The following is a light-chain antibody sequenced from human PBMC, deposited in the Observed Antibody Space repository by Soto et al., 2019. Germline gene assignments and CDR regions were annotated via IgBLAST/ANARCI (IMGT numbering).Light chain of an antibody. CDR2: EVS. V-gene: IGLV2-14*01. Sequence: QPVLTRPASVSGSPGQSITISCTGTSSDVGGYNYVSWYQQHPGKAPKLMIYEVSNRPSGVSNRFSGSKSGNTASLTISGLQAEDEADYYCSSYTSSSTRVFGGGTKVTVL. CDR3: SSYTSSSTRV. CDR1: SSDVGGYNY. J-gene: IGLJ3*02.